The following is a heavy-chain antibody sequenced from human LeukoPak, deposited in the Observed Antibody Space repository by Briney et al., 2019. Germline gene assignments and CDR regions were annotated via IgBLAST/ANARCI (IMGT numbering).Heavy chain of an antibody. CDR1: GFTFSSYA. V-gene: IGHV3-7*01. CDR2: IKQDGSET. CDR3: ARTIGYGSGNDQAGG. Sequence: GGSLRLSCAASGFTFSSYAMTWVRQAPGKGLEWVANIKQDGSETYYMDYVKGRFTISRDNAKNSLHLQMDSLRAEDTAVYYCARTIGYGSGNDQAGGWGPGTLVSVSS. J-gene: IGHJ4*02. D-gene: IGHD3-10*01.